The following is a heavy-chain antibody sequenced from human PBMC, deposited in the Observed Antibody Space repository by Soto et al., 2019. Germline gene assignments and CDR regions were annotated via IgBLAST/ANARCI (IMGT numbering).Heavy chain of an antibody. D-gene: IGHD5-12*01. CDR2: IKQDGSEK. V-gene: IGHV3-7*01. CDR1: GFTFSSYW. J-gene: IGHJ6*03. Sequence: EVQLVESGGGLVQPGGSLRLSCAASGFTFSSYWMSWVRQAPGKGLEWVANIKQDGSEKYYVDSVKGRFTISRDNAKNSLYLKINSRRAEDAAVYYCARVAYYYYMDVWGKGTTVTVSS. CDR3: ARVAYYYYMDV.